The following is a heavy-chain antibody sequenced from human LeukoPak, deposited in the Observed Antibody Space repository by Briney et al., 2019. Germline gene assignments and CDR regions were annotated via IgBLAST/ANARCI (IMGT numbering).Heavy chain of an antibody. CDR2: INHSGST. J-gene: IGHJ4*02. D-gene: IGHD3-22*01. CDR3: ARGLWYYDSSNYFDY. V-gene: IGHV4-34*01. Sequence: SETLSLTCAVYGGSFSGYYWSWIRQPPGKGLEWIWEINHSGSTNYNPSLKSRVTISVDTSKNQFSLKLSSVTAADTAVYYCARGLWYYDSSNYFDYWGQGTLVTVSS. CDR1: GGSFSGYY.